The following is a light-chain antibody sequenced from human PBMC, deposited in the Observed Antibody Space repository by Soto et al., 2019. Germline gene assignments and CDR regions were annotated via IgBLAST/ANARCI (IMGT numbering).Light chain of an antibody. J-gene: IGKJ2*01. Sequence: EIVLTQSPGTLSLSPGERATRSCRASQSVNSNYLGWYQKKPAQAPRLLIYAASSRATGVPDRFSGSGSGTDFPHTISSLEPEDFAVYYCQQYGTSPYTFGQGTKLEIK. CDR1: QSVNSNY. CDR2: AAS. CDR3: QQYGTSPYT. V-gene: IGKV3-20*01.